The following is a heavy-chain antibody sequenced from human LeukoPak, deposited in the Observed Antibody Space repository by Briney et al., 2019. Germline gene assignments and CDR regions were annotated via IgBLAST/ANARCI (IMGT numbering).Heavy chain of an antibody. J-gene: IGHJ4*02. CDR3: TASVPYFDY. Sequence: GGSLRLSCAASGFTFNYAWMSWVRQVPGKGLEWVGRIKSKTDGGTTDYVAPVKGRFTISRDDSKNTLSLQMNSLKTEDTAVYYCTASVPYFDYWGQGTLVTVSS. CDR2: IKSKTDGGTT. V-gene: IGHV3-15*01. CDR1: GFTFNYAW.